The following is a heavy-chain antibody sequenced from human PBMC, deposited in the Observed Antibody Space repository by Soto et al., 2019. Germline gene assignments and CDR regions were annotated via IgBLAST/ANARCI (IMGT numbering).Heavy chain of an antibody. D-gene: IGHD1-1*01. V-gene: IGHV6-1*01. J-gene: IGHJ5*02. CDR1: GDSVSSNSAA. CDR3: ARETTTGTTAGFDP. Sequence: HSQTLSLTCAISGDSVSSNSAAWNCVRQSPSRGLEWLGRTYYRSKWYNDYAVSVKSRITINPDTSKNQFSLQLNSVTPEDTAVYYCARETTTGTTAGFDPWGQGTLVTVSS. CDR2: TYYRSKWYN.